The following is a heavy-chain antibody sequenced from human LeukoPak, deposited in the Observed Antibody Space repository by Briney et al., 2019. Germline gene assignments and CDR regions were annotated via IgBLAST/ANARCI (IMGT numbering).Heavy chain of an antibody. CDR2: IYHSGST. CDR1: GYSISSGYY. J-gene: IGHJ3*02. CDR3: ARLPDTRYCSSTSCYTAAVTAFDI. Sequence: SETLSLTCAVSGYSISSGYYWGWIRQPPGKGLEWIGSIYHSGSTYYNPSLKSRVTISVDTSKNQFSLKLSSVTAADTAVYYCARLPDTRYCSSTSCYTAAVTAFDIWGQGTMVTVSS. D-gene: IGHD2-2*02. V-gene: IGHV4-38-2*01.